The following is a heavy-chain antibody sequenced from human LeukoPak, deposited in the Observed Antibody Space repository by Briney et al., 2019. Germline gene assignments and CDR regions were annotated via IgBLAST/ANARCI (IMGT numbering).Heavy chain of an antibody. J-gene: IGHJ6*03. CDR1: GGSFSGYY. Sequence: KPSETLSLTCAVYGGSFSGYYWSWIRQPPGKGLEWIGEINHSGSTNYNPSLKSRVTISVDTSKNQFSLKLSPVTAADTAVYYCARDKQLVRGFYYYYYYMDVWGKGTTVTVSS. V-gene: IGHV4-34*01. D-gene: IGHD6-6*01. CDR3: ARDKQLVRGFYYYYYYMDV. CDR2: INHSGST.